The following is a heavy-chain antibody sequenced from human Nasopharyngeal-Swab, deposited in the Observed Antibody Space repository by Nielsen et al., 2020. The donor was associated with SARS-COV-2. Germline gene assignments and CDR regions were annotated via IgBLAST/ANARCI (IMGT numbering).Heavy chain of an antibody. CDR3: AKDAAYYDFWSGYSSEASYYYYYYMDV. CDR2: ISYDGSNK. CDR1: GFPFSSYG. V-gene: IGHV3-30*18. Sequence: GGSLKISCAASGFPFSSYGMHWVRQAPGKGLGWVAVISYDGSNKYYADSVKGRFTISRDNSKNTLYLQMNSLRAEDTAVYYCAKDAAYYDFWSGYSSEASYYYYYYMDVWGKGTTVTVSS. D-gene: IGHD3-3*01. J-gene: IGHJ6*03.